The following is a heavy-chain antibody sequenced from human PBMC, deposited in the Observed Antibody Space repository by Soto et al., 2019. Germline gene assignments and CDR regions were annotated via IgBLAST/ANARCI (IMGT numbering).Heavy chain of an antibody. D-gene: IGHD3-3*01. V-gene: IGHV4-30-4*01. CDR1: GGSISSGDYY. CDR3: ARVVFLLRFLWFDP. J-gene: IGHJ5*02. CDR2: IYYSGST. Sequence: SETLSLTCTVSGGSISSGDYYWSWIRQPPGKGLEWIGYIYYSGSTYYNPSLKSRVTSSLHTSKIQFSLKLSSVTAAATPVYSCARVVFLLRFLWFDPWGQGTRVTVS.